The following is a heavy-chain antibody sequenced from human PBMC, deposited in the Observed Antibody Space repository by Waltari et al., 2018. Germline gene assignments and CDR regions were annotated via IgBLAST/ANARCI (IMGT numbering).Heavy chain of an antibody. J-gene: IGHJ5*02. CDR1: GGTFGRYA. V-gene: IGHV1-69*12. D-gene: IGHD1-1*01. CDR3: ARRQLGGPLDP. CDR2: LTPSFGAP. Sequence: QVHLVQSGAEVKKPGSSVKVSCKASGGTFGRYAITWVRQAPGQGREWMGGLTPSFGAPNDAQRFQGRVTITADESTSTVYMELSSLKSEDTALYFCARRQLGGPLDPWGQGTLVTVSS.